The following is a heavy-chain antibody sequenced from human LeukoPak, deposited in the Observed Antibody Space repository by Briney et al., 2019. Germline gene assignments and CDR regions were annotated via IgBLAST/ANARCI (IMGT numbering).Heavy chain of an antibody. D-gene: IGHD2-15*01. CDR2: INPSAGAT. J-gene: IGHJ6*02. CDR1: GYTFTNHY. Sequence: ASVKVSCKASGYTFTNHYMHWVRQAPGQGLEWMGIINPSAGATTYAQKFQGRVTMTRDTSTSTVYMELSSLSSEDTAVYYCASSYCSGGSCYLWPYYYYGMDVWGQGTTVTVSS. V-gene: IGHV1-46*01. CDR3: ASSYCSGGSCYLWPYYYYGMDV.